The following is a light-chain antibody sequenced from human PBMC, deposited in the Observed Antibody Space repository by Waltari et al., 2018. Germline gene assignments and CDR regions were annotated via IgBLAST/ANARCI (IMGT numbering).Light chain of an antibody. CDR2: ATS. CDR3: QQSGSSPPWT. J-gene: IGKJ1*01. V-gene: IGKV3-20*01. CDR1: QTVGSSY. Sequence: ETVLTQSPGTLSLSPGQRATLPCRASQTVGSSYLAWYQQRPGQAPRLLIYATSRRATGTPARFSGSGSGTDFTLTISRLEPEDFAVYYCQQSGSSPPWTFGQGTKVEIK.